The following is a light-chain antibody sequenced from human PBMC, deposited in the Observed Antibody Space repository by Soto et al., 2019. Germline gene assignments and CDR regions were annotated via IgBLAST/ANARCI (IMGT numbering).Light chain of an antibody. CDR3: QKCKIAPCT. V-gene: IGKV1-27*01. CDR1: QDISNF. Sequence: DIQMTQSPSSLSAFVGDTVTITCRASQDISNFLAWYQQKPGKVPRLLIYAASTLQSGVPSRFSGSGSGTDFTHTISSLQPEDVATYYCQKCKIAPCTFGGGTKVDIK. J-gene: IGKJ4*01. CDR2: AAS.